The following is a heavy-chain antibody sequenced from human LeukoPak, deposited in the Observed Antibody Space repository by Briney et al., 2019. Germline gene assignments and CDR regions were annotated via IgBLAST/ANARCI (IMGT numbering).Heavy chain of an antibody. CDR1: GFTVSSNY. CDR3: ARQTTVTTFDY. D-gene: IGHD4-11*01. Sequence: GGSLRLSCAASGFTVSSNYISWVRQAPGKGLEWVSVIYSGGSTYYADSVKGRFTISRDNSKNTLYLQMNSLRAEDTAVYYCARQTTVTTFDYWGQGTLVTVSS. CDR2: IYSGGST. V-gene: IGHV3-53*01. J-gene: IGHJ4*02.